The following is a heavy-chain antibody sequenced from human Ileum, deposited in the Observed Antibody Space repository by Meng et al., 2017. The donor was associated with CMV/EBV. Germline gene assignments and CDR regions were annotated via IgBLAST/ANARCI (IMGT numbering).Heavy chain of an antibody. V-gene: IGHV3-21*01. CDR1: GFTFSSYS. J-gene: IGHJ4*02. Sequence: GESLKISCAASGFTFSSYSMNWVRQAPGKGLEWVSSISSSSSYISYADSVKGRFPISRDNAKNSLYLQMNSLIPEDPALYYCARDPDHDRYGSGRCLDYWGQGTLVTVSS. CDR2: ISSSSSYI. CDR3: ARDPDHDRYGSGRCLDY. D-gene: IGHD3-10*01.